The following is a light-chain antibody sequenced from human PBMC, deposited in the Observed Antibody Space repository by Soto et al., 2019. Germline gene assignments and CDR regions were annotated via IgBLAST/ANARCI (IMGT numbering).Light chain of an antibody. Sequence: QSALTQPASVSGSPGQSITISCTGTSSDVGSYNLVSWYQQHPGKAPKLMIYEGSKRPSGVSNRFSGSKSGNTAPLTISGLQSEDEADYYCCSYAGSIPYVFGTGTKVTVL. CDR3: CSYAGSIPYV. J-gene: IGLJ1*01. CDR1: SSDVGSYNL. CDR2: EGS. V-gene: IGLV2-23*01.